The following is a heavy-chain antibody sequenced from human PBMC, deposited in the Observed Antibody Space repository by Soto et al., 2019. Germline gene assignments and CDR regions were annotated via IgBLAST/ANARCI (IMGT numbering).Heavy chain of an antibody. CDR3: ASVEGGSSSGWFAH. CDR2: IIPIFGTA. J-gene: IGHJ5*02. Sequence: QVQLVQSGAEVKKPGSSVKVSCKASGGTFSSYAISWVRQAPGQGLEWMGGIIPIFGTANYAQKFQGRVKITEDKSPSTDYMELSSLRSEYTALYYCASVEGGSSSGWFAHWGQGTLVTVSS. V-gene: IGHV1-69*06. CDR1: GGTFSSYA. D-gene: IGHD6-6*01.